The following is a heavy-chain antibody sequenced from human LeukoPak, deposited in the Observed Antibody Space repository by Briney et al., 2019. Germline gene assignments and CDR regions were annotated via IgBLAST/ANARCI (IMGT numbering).Heavy chain of an antibody. CDR1: GFTFSSYS. D-gene: IGHD3-3*01. CDR2: ISSSSSYI. V-gene: IGHV3-21*01. CDR3: ARQWFSTIFGVVTTHDAFDI. J-gene: IGHJ3*02. Sequence: GGSLRLSCAASGFTFSSYSMNWVRQAPGKGLEWVSSISSSSSYIYYADSVKGRFTISRDNAKNSLCLQMNSLRAEDTAVYYCARQWFSTIFGVVTTHDAFDIWGQGTMVTVSS.